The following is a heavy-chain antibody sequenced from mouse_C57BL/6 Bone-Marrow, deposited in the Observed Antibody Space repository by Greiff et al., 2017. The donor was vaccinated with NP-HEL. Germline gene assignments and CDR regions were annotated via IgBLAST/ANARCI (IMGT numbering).Heavy chain of an antibody. CDR1: GYTFTDYY. J-gene: IGHJ4*01. Sequence: QVQLQQSGAELVRPGASVKLSCKASGYTFTDYYINWVKQRPGQGLEWIARIYPGSGNTYYNEKFKGKATLTAEKSSSTAYMQLSSLTSEDSAVYFCAREIITTAMDYWGQGTSVTVSS. V-gene: IGHV1-76*01. CDR3: AREIITTAMDY. D-gene: IGHD1-2*01. CDR2: IYPGSGNT.